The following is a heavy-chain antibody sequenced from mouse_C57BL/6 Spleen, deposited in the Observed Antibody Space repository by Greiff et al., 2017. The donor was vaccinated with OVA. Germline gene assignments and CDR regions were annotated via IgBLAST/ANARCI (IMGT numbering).Heavy chain of an antibody. V-gene: IGHV1-4*01. D-gene: IGHD2-2*01. J-gene: IGHJ2*01. CDR2: INPSSGYT. CDR1: GYTFTSYT. CDR3: ARLGLPYYFDY. Sequence: QVQLQQSGAELARPGASVKMSCKASGYTFTSYTMHWVKQRPGQGLEWIGYINPSSGYTKYNQKFKDKATLTADKSSSTAYMHLSSLTSEDSAVYYCARLGLPYYFDYWGQGTTLTVSS.